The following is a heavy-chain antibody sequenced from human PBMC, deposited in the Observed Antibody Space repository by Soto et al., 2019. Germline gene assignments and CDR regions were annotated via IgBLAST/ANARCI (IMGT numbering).Heavy chain of an antibody. J-gene: IGHJ6*02. D-gene: IGHD2-21*02. CDR3: ARDHLILPAQYFFYGLDV. CDR2: IPQEGVDG. CDR1: GFVFSMYS. V-gene: IGHV3-7*03. Sequence: PGGSLRLSCEVSGFVFSMYSMSWVRQTPGKGLEWVAKIPQEGVDGHYADSVKGRFTISRDNGKNSLYLQMNNLRAEDTAVYYCARDHLILPAQYFFYGLDVWGRGATVTVSS.